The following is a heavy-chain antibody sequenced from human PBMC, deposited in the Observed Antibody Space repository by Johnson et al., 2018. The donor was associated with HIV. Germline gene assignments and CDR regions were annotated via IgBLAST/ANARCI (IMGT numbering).Heavy chain of an antibody. V-gene: IGHV3-30*02. CDR3: ARGDGYRRAFDI. CDR1: GFTFSKYG. Sequence: QVQLVESGGGVVQPGGSLRLSCVTSGFTFSKYGMHWVRQAPGKGLEWVAFIRYDGNNKYYPGSVKGRFTISRENAKNSLYLQMNSLRAEDTAVYYCARGDGYRRAFDIWGQGTMVTVSS. D-gene: IGHD1-1*01. CDR2: IRYDGNNK. J-gene: IGHJ3*02.